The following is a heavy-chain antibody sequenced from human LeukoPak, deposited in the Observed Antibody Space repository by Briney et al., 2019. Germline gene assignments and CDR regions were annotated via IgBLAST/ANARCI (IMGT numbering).Heavy chain of an antibody. J-gene: IGHJ1*01. CDR1: GYTFNSHP. CDR2: INADNGNT. CDR3: AREAGTNWIFGEYFPF. V-gene: IGHV1-3*01. D-gene: IGHD1-1*01. Sequence: ASVKVSCKASGYTFNSHPMHWVRQAPGRRLERMGWINADNGNTRYSQKLQGRVTITRDTSANTAYMELSGLRSDDTAVYYCAREAGTNWIFGEYFPFWGQGTLVTVSA.